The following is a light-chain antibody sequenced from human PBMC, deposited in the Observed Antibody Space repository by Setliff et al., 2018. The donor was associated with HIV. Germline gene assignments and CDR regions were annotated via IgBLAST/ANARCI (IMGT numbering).Light chain of an antibody. CDR2: DVS. J-gene: IGLJ1*01. Sequence: SALTQPRSVSGSPGQSVTISCTGTSSDVGGYNYVSWFQQHPGKAPKLMIYDVSKRPSGVPDRFSGSKSGNAASLTISGLQAEDGADYYCCSYAGSSYVFGTGTKVTVL. CDR1: SSDVGGYNY. V-gene: IGLV2-11*01. CDR3: CSYAGSSYV.